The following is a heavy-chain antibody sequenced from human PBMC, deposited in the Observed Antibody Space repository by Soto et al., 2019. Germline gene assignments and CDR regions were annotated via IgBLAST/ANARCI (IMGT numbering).Heavy chain of an antibody. V-gene: IGHV3-33*01. J-gene: IGHJ6*02. CDR3: AREEYCSGGSCYSGSYYYYGMDV. D-gene: IGHD2-15*01. CDR2: IWYDGSNK. Sequence: QVQLVESGGGVVQPGRSLRLSCAASGFTFSSYGMHWVRQAPGKGLEWVAVIWYDGSNKYYADSVKGRFTISRVNSKNTLYLQMNSLRAEDTAVYYCAREEYCSGGSCYSGSYYYYGMDVWGQGTTVTVSS. CDR1: GFTFSSYG.